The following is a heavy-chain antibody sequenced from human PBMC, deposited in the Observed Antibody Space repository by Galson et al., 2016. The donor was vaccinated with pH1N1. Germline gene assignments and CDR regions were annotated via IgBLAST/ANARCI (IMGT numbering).Heavy chain of an antibody. V-gene: IGHV4-30-4*08. CDR2: IYYSGST. Sequence: TLSLTCTVSGGSISSGDYYWNWIRQPPGKGLEWIGYIYYSGSTYYNPSLKSRVSISVDTSKNQFSLKLSHVTAADTAVYYCARGVAAAGHFYFDYWGQGILVTVSS. D-gene: IGHD6-13*01. CDR3: ARGVAAAGHFYFDY. J-gene: IGHJ4*02. CDR1: GGSISSGDYY.